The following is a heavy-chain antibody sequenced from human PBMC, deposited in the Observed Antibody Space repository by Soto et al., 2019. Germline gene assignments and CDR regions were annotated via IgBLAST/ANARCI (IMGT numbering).Heavy chain of an antibody. CDR3: ASLRSYGFYFDY. J-gene: IGHJ4*02. CDR1: GYTFTSYG. D-gene: IGHD5-18*01. CDR2: ISAYNGNI. V-gene: IGHV1-18*04. Sequence: ASVKVSCKASGYTFTSYGISWVRQAPGQGLEWMGWISAYNGNINYAQKLQGRVTMTTDTSTSTAYMELRSLRSDDTAVYYCASLRSYGFYFDYWGQGTLVTVSS.